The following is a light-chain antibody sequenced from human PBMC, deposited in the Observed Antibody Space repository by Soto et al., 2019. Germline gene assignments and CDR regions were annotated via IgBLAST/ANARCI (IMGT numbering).Light chain of an antibody. CDR1: QDISNF. CDR2: GAA. CDR3: QKYDSACRRT. Sequence: DIQLTQSPPSLSASVGDRVTITCRASQDISNFLAWYQQKPGKVPQLLIYGAATLQSGVPSRFSGSGSGTDFTLIISSLQPEDVATYYCQKYDSACRRTFGQGTKVEIK. J-gene: IGKJ1*01. V-gene: IGKV1-27*01.